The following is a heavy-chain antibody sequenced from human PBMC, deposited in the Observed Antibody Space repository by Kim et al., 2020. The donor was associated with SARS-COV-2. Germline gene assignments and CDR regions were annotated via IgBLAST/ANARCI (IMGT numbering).Heavy chain of an antibody. CDR3: ARVRDIGSWYSWWFDP. Sequence: GGSLRLSCAASGFTFSSYAMHWVRQAPGKGLEWVAVISYDGSNKYYADSVKGRFTISRDNSKNTLYLQMNSLRAEDTAVYYCARVRDIGSWYSWWFDPWGQGTLVTVSS. J-gene: IGHJ5*02. CDR2: ISYDGSNK. D-gene: IGHD6-13*01. CDR1: GFTFSSYA. V-gene: IGHV3-30*04.